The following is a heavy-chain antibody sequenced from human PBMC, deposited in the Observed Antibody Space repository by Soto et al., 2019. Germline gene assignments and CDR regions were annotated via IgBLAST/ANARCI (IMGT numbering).Heavy chain of an antibody. J-gene: IGHJ4*02. CDR3: ARAASSGYYKPFNFDY. Sequence: PSETLSLTCTVSGSSISSYYWSWIRQPPGKGLEWIGYIYYSGSTNYNPSLKSRVTISVDTSKNQFSLKLSSVTAADTAVYYCARAASSGYYKPFNFDYWGQGTLVTVSS. V-gene: IGHV4-59*01. CDR1: GSSISSYY. D-gene: IGHD3-22*01. CDR2: IYYSGST.